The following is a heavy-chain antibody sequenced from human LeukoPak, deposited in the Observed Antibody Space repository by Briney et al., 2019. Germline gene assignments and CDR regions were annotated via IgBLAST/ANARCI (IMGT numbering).Heavy chain of an antibody. V-gene: IGHV4-4*07. CDR2: RYISGST. D-gene: IGHD3-22*01. J-gene: IGHJ3*02. CDR3: AASRHYDSSGYYFYNAFDI. CDR1: GGSMSSYY. Sequence: ASETLSLTCTVSGGSMSSYYWTWIRQPAGKGLEWIGRRYISGSTNYNPSLKSRVTMSVDTSKNQFPLRLNSVTAADTAVYYCAASRHYDSSGYYFYNAFDIWGQGTMVIVSS.